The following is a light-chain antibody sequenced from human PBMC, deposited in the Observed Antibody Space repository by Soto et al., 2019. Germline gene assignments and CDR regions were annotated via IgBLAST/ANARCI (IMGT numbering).Light chain of an antibody. CDR3: QQYGSSPPYT. Sequence: EIVLTQSPGTLSWSPGVRATLSCRASHSVSSSYLAWYQQKPGQAPRLLIYGASNRATGIPDRLSGSGSGSDFTLTISRREPEDFAVYCCQQYGSSPPYTFGPGTKVDIK. V-gene: IGKV3-20*01. CDR1: HSVSSSY. J-gene: IGKJ3*01. CDR2: GAS.